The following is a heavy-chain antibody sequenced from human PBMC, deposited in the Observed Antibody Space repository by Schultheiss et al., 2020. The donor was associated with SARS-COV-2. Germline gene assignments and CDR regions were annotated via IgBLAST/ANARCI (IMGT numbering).Heavy chain of an antibody. CDR2: ISYDGSNK. CDR3: ARSGSGCWLNPFHS. J-gene: IGHJ4*02. V-gene: IGHV3-30*04. D-gene: IGHD3-10*01. CDR1: GFTFSSYA. Sequence: GGSLRLSCAASGFTFSSYAMHWVRQAPGKGLEWVAVISYDGSNKYYADSVRGRFTISRDNAKSSLYLQMNSLRADDTAVYYCARSGSGCWLNPFHSWGQGILVTVSS.